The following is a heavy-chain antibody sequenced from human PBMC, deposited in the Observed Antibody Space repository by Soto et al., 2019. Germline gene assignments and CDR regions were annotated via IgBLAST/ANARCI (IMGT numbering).Heavy chain of an antibody. Sequence: SETLSLTCTVSGGSISSGDYYWSWIRQPPGKGLEWIGYIYYSGSTNYNPSLKSRVTISVDTSKNQFSLKLSSVTAADTAVYYCARAYDYVAWFDPWGQGTLVTVSS. V-gene: IGHV4-61*08. D-gene: IGHD5-12*01. CDR2: IYYSGST. CDR3: ARAYDYVAWFDP. J-gene: IGHJ5*02. CDR1: GGSISSGDYY.